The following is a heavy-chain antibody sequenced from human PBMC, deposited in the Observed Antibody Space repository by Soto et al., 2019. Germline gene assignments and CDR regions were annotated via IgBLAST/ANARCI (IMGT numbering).Heavy chain of an antibody. CDR2: MNPYSGNT. CDR3: ARERNTKSKDV. D-gene: IGHD3-3*01. CDR1: GYTFTSYD. V-gene: IGHV1-8*01. J-gene: IGHJ6*02. Sequence: QVQLVQSGAEVKKPGASVKVSCKASGYTFTSYDINWVRQATGQGLEWMGWMNPYSGNTGYAQKFQGSVTMTRNTPISTADMKLGSLSSEDTGVYYGARERNTKSKDVWGQGTTVTVSS.